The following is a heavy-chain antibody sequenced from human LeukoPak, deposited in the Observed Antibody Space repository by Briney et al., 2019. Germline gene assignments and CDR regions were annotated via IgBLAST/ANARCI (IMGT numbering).Heavy chain of an antibody. J-gene: IGHJ4*02. V-gene: IGHV3-64D*09. CDR3: ARSSIVVVSILDY. CDR1: GFPFSSYA. CDR2: ISDSGGST. D-gene: IGHD2-2*01. Sequence: PGGSLRLSCSASGFPFSSYAMHWVRQAPGKGLEYVSAISDSGGSTYYADSVKGRFTISRDNSKNTLYLQMSSLRAEDTAVYYCARSSIVVVSILDYWGQGTLVTVSS.